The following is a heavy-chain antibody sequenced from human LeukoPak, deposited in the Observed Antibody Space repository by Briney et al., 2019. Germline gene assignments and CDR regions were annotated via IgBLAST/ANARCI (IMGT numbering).Heavy chain of an antibody. CDR2: TRNKANNYAT. J-gene: IGHJ4*02. V-gene: IGHV3-72*01. CDR1: GYTFSDHY. D-gene: IGHD2-15*01. CDR3: ARWRSGSCSD. Sequence: PGGSLRLSCAVSGYTFSDHYIDWVRQAPGKGLEWVGQTRNKANNYATEYAASVKDRFTISRDDSRNSVYLQMDSLKTEDTAVYYRARWRSGSCSDWGLGTRVTVSS.